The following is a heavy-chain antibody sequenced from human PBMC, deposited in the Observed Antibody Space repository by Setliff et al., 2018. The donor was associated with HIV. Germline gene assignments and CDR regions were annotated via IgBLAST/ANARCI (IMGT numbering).Heavy chain of an antibody. Sequence: GGSLRLSCAASGFTFSHAWMSWVRQAPGKGLEWVGHIKSKGDGGTTDFVAPVKGRFTISRDDSKNTLYLQMDSLRTEDTAVYYCSADVPEVSSPIDYWGQGTLVTVSS. V-gene: IGHV3-15*01. D-gene: IGHD2-8*01. CDR3: SADVPEVSSPIDY. CDR2: IKSKGDGGTT. J-gene: IGHJ4*02. CDR1: GFTFSHAW.